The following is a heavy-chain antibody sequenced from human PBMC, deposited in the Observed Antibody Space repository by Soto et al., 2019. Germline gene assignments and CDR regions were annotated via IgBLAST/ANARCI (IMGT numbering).Heavy chain of an antibody. Sequence: ASVKVSCKASGYTFTSYYMHWVRQAPGQGLEWMGIINPSGGSTSYAQKFQGRVTMTRDTSTSTVYMELSSLRSEDTAVYYCARAYCGGDCYSLVGIDYWGQGTTVTVSS. CDR2: INPSGGST. CDR3: ARAYCGGDCYSLVGIDY. CDR1: GYTFTSYY. D-gene: IGHD2-21*02. V-gene: IGHV1-46*03. J-gene: IGHJ4*03.